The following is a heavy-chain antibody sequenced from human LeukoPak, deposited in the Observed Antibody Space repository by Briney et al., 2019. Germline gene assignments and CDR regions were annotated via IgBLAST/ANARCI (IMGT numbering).Heavy chain of an antibody. CDR1: GFTFDDYA. V-gene: IGHV3-9*01. CDR2: ISWNSGSI. D-gene: IGHD3-10*01. CDR3: AKDRSHYYGSEFDY. Sequence: GRSLRLSCAASGFTFDDYAMHWVRQAPGKGLEWVSGISWNSGSIGYADSVQGRFTISRDNAKNSLYLQMNSLRSQDTALYYCAKDRSHYYGSEFDYWSQGTLVTVSS. J-gene: IGHJ4*02.